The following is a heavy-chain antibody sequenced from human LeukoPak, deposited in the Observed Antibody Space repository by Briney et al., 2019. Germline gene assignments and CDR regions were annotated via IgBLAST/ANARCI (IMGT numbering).Heavy chain of an antibody. D-gene: IGHD3-3*01. CDR2: IKQDGSEK. CDR3: ARDNGVVHGVYYMDV. Sequence: GGSLRLFCAASGFTFSNYWMTWVRQAPGKGLEWVADIKQDGSEKLYVNSVRGRFTISRDNAKMSLFLQMNSLRAEDTAVYYCARDNGVVHGVYYMDVWGKGTTVTVS. J-gene: IGHJ6*03. CDR1: GFTFSNYW. V-gene: IGHV3-7*01.